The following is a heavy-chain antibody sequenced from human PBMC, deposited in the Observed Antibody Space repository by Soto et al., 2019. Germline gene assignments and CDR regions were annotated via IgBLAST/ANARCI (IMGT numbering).Heavy chain of an antibody. Sequence: AVSLTSTVAVGAIGDHDGSWIRQFPGKGLEWIGYVYYSGSTVYNPSLESRVTISADTSKNQFSLRLSSVTDADTAVYYCARDDQSCHHDTCSCYFNQWGKG. D-gene: IGHD3-22*01. J-gene: IGHJ6*03. CDR1: VGAIGDHD. V-gene: IGHV4-59*11. CDR3: ARDDQSCHHDTCSCYFNQ. CDR2: VYYSGST.